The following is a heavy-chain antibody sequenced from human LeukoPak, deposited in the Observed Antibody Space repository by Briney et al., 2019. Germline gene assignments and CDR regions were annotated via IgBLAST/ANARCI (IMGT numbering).Heavy chain of an antibody. CDR1: GFTFSTHS. J-gene: IGHJ3*02. CDR3: AKEVLSGSGWSQDAFDI. V-gene: IGHV3-23*01. D-gene: IGHD6-19*01. CDR2: ISGSGGST. Sequence: PGGSLRLSCAASGFTFSTHSMNWVRQAPGKGLEWVSAISGSGGSTYYADSVKGRFTISRDNSKNTLYLQMNSLRAEDTAVYYCAKEVLSGSGWSQDAFDIWGQGTMVTVSS.